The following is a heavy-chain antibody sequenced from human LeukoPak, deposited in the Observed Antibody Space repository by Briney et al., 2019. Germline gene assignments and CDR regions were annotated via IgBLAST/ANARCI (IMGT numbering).Heavy chain of an antibody. D-gene: IGHD3-3*01. CDR3: AAPGASGFVGNFWSGPLDF. CDR1: GYPFISYD. V-gene: IGHV1-8*01. Sequence: ASVKVSCKASGYPFISYDINWVRQATGQGLEWMGWMNPNSGNTGYAQRFQGRVTMTRDTSTSTVYMELSSLRSEDTAVYYCAAPGASGFVGNFWSGPLDFWGQGTLVTVSS. CDR2: MNPNSGNT. J-gene: IGHJ4*02.